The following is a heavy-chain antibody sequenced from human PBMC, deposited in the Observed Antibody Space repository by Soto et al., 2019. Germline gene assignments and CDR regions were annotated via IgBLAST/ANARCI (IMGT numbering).Heavy chain of an antibody. CDR2: ISGSGGST. CDR3: ARGPNDFWSGSYYYYYYMDV. J-gene: IGHJ6*03. D-gene: IGHD3-3*01. V-gene: IGHV3-23*01. CDR1: GFTFSSYA. Sequence: GGSLRLSCAASGFTFSSYAMSWVRQAPGKGLEWVSAISGSGGSTYYADSVKGRFTISRDNSKNTLYLQMNSLRAEDTAVYYCARGPNDFWSGSYYYYYYMDVWGKGTTVTVSS.